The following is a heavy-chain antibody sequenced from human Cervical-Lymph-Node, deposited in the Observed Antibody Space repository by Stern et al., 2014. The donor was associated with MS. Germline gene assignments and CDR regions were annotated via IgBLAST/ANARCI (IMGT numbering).Heavy chain of an antibody. V-gene: IGHV4-31*03. Sequence: QLQLQESGPGLVKPSQTLSLTCTVSGGSISSGGYYWSWIRQHPGKGLEWIGYIYYSGSTYYNQSLKSRVTISVDTSKNQFSLKLSSVTAADTAVYYCARTTEAYSNYYYYYGMDVWGQGTTVTVSS. CDR1: GGSISSGGYY. J-gene: IGHJ6*02. CDR3: ARTTEAYSNYYYYYGMDV. CDR2: IYYSGST. D-gene: IGHD4-11*01.